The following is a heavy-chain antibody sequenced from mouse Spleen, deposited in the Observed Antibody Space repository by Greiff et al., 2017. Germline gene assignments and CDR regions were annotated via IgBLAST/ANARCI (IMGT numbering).Heavy chain of an antibody. CDR2: IHPSDSDV. CDR3: ALDFCTYYAMDY. J-gene: IGHJ4*01. V-gene: IGHV1-74*01. Sequence: QVQLQQFGAELVKPGASVKVSCKASGYIFTSYWIHWVKQRPGQGLEWIGRIHPSDSDVTYSREFKGKATLTVDTSSTVAYMQLSSLTSEDSAVYYCALDFCTYYAMDYWGQGTSVTVSS. CDR1: GYIFTSYW.